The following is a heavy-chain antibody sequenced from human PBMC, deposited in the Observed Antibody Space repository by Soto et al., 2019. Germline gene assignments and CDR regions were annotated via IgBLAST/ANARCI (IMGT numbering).Heavy chain of an antibody. CDR2: ISAYNGNT. J-gene: IGHJ4*02. Sequence: GASVKVSCKASGYTFTSYGISWVRQAPGQGLEWMGWISAYNGNTNYAQKLQGRVTMTTDTSTSTAYMELRSLRSDDTAVYYCARVPDYGGNTLYYFDYWGQGTLVTVSS. CDR1: GYTFTSYG. V-gene: IGHV1-18*01. CDR3: ARVPDYGGNTLYYFDY. D-gene: IGHD4-17*01.